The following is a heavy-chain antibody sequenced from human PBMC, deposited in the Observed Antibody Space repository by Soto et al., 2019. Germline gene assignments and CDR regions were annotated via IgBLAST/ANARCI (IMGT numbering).Heavy chain of an antibody. CDR3: AREIGITIFGVVRYYYTDV. CDR1: GFTFSSYW. Sequence: PGGSLRLSCAASGFTFSSYWMSWVRQAPGKGLEWVANIKQDGSEKYYVDSVKGRFTISRDNAKNSLYLQMNSLRAEDTAVYYCAREIGITIFGVVRYYYTDVWGKGTTVTVSS. D-gene: IGHD3-3*01. CDR2: IKQDGSEK. J-gene: IGHJ6*03. V-gene: IGHV3-7*01.